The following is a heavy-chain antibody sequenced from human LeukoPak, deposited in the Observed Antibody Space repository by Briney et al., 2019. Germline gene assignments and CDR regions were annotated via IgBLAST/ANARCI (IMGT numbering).Heavy chain of an antibody. CDR3: AKARRSGTHYSDFDF. D-gene: IGHD1-26*01. CDR1: GFNFDEYA. J-gene: IGHJ4*02. CDR2: ISGDGGTT. Sequence: PGGSLRLSCAASGFNFDEYAMYWVRHAPGKGLEWVSLISGDGGTTSYADSVKGRFTIYRDNSENSLNLQMKSLRYEDTALYYCAKARRSGTHYSDFDFWGQGTLVTVSS. V-gene: IGHV3-43*02.